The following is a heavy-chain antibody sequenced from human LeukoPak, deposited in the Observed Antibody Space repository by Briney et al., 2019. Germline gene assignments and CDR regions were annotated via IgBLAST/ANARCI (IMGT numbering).Heavy chain of an antibody. CDR3: ARDRGIAAAGDY. D-gene: IGHD6-13*01. J-gene: IGHJ4*02. CDR2: INPNSGGT. V-gene: IGHV1-2*02. CDR1: GYTFTGYY. Sequence: ASVKASCKASGYTFTGYYMHWVRQAPGQGLEWMGWINPNSGGTNYAQKFQGRVTMTRDTSISTAYMELSRLRSDDTAVYYCARDRGIAAAGDYWGQGTLVTVSS.